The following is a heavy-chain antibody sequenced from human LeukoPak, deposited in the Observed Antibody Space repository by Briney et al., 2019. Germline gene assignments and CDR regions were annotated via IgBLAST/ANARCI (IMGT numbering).Heavy chain of an antibody. CDR1: GFTFSSYA. J-gene: IGHJ6*03. CDR3: GKDGAKRWLQFRSHYYYYMDV. D-gene: IGHD5-24*01. CDR2: ISGSCGST. V-gene: IGHV3-23*01. Sequence: PGGSLRLSCAVSGFTFSSYAMSWVRQAPGKGLEWVSSISGSCGSTYHAHSVKGRFTISRDHSKNRLYLQMTGLRAEDTALYYCGKDGAKRWLQFRSHYYYYMDVWGKGTTVTVSS.